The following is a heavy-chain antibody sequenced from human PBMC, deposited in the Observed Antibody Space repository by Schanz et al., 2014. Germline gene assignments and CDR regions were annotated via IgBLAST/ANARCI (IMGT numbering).Heavy chain of an antibody. CDR3: ARGGRTTYNYYYGMDG. D-gene: IGHD1-1*01. V-gene: IGHV4-30-4*07. CDR1: GGSISSGGYS. CDR2: IYYSGST. J-gene: IGHJ6*02. Sequence: QVQLQESGPGLVKPSQTLSLTCAVPGGSISSGGYSWNWIRQPPGKGLEWIVYIYYSGSTYYNPSLKSRVTIPVDPSKTQFSLKLSSVTAADTAVYYCARGGRTTYNYYYGMDGWGQGTTVTVSS.